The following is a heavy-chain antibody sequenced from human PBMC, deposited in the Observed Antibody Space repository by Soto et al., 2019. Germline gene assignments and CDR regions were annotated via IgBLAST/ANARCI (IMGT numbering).Heavy chain of an antibody. J-gene: IGHJ4*02. CDR1: GFTFSRYG. V-gene: IGHV3-30*18. Sequence: QVQLVESGGGVVQPGRSLRLSCAASGFTFSRYGMHWVRQAPGKGLEWVAVISYDGSNKYYADSVKGRFTISRDNSKNTLYLQMNSLRAEDTAVYYCAKAVTMVRGGEFDYWGQGTLVTVSS. CDR3: AKAVTMVRGGEFDY. D-gene: IGHD3-10*01. CDR2: ISYDGSNK.